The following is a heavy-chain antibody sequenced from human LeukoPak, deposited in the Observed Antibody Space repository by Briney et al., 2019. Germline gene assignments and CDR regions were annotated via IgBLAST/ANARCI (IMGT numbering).Heavy chain of an antibody. Sequence: NPSETLSLTCIVSGDSISSSSYYWGWIRQPPGKGLEWIGSIYYSESTYYNPSLKSRVTISVDTSKNQFSLKLNSVTAADTAEYYCARRPGSSAYPHYFGMDVWGQGTSVTVSS. J-gene: IGHJ6*02. D-gene: IGHD3-22*01. CDR2: IYYSEST. CDR3: ARRPGSSAYPHYFGMDV. V-gene: IGHV4-39*01. CDR1: GDSISSSSYY.